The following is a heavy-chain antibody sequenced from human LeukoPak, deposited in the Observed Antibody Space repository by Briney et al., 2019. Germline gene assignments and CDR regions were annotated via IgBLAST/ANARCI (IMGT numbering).Heavy chain of an antibody. CDR1: GFTVSSNY. V-gene: IGHV3-66*01. CDR3: AKVRVAGSNDY. CDR2: IYSGGST. D-gene: IGHD6-19*01. Sequence: GGSLRLSCAASGFTVSSNYMSWVRQAPGKGLEWVSVIYSGGSTYYADSVKGRFTISRDNSKNTLYLQMNSLRAEDTAVYYCAKVRVAGSNDYWGQGTLVTVSS. J-gene: IGHJ4*02.